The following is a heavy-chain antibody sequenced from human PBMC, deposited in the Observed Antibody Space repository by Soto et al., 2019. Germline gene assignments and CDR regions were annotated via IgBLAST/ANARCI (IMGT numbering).Heavy chain of an antibody. CDR3: ATNYGSGSTHFDN. Sequence: QVQLVQSGAEVKTPGSSVKVSCTASGDTFNFYTLSWVRQAPGQGLEWMGRIIPMLGMSNYAQKFQGRVTMXADXSTRTVYMVLSGLRSEDTALYYCATNYGSGSTHFDNWGQGTLVTVSS. V-gene: IGHV1-69*02. CDR2: IIPMLGMS. J-gene: IGHJ4*02. D-gene: IGHD3-10*01. CDR1: GDTFNFYT.